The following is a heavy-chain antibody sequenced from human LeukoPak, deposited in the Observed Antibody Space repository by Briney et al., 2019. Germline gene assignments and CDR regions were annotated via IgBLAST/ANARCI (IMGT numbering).Heavy chain of an antibody. Sequence: SGTLSLTCAVSGGSISSSNWWSWVRQPPGKGLEWIGEIYHSGSTNYNPSLKSRVTISVDKSKNQFSLKLSSVTAADTAVYYCAREGYVWGSYRYFDYWGQGTLVTVSS. CDR1: GGSISSSNW. J-gene: IGHJ4*02. V-gene: IGHV4-4*02. D-gene: IGHD3-16*02. CDR2: IYHSGST. CDR3: AREGYVWGSYRYFDY.